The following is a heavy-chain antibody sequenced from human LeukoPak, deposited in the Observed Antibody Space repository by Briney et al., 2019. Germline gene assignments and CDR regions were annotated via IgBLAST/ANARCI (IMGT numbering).Heavy chain of an antibody. CDR3: ARVRGEAIRYYYYMDV. J-gene: IGHJ6*03. CDR2: IYTSGST. V-gene: IGHV4-4*07. CDR1: GGSISSYY. D-gene: IGHD3-16*01. Sequence: SETLSLTCTVSGGSISSYYWSWIRQPAGKGLEWIGRIYTSGSTNYNPSLKSRVTISVDTSKNQFSLKLSSVTAADTAVYYCARVRGEAIRYYYYMDVWGKGTTVTISS.